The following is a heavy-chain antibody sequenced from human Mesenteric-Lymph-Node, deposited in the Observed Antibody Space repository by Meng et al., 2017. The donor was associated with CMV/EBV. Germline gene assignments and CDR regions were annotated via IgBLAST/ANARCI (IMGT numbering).Heavy chain of an antibody. Sequence: ASVKVSCKASGYTFPIYGISWVRQTPGQGLEWMGWISGYNGNTNYAQKVQGRVTMTTDTSTRTAYMELRSLRSEDTAVYYCARDGAAVPGSVDFWGQGTLVTVSS. V-gene: IGHV1-18*01. CDR1: GYTFPIYG. CDR2: ISGYNGNT. CDR3: ARDGAAVPGSVDF. D-gene: IGHD6-19*01. J-gene: IGHJ4*02.